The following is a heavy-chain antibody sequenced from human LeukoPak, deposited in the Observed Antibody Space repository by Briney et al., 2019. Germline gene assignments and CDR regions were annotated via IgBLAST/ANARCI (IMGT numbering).Heavy chain of an antibody. D-gene: IGHD5-24*01. J-gene: IGHJ4*02. CDR1: GFTFSSYG. CDR2: IRYDGSNK. Sequence: GGSLRLACAASGFTFSSYGMHWVRQAPGKGLEWVAFIRYDGSNKYYADSVKGRFTISRDNSKNTLYLQMNSLRAEDTAVYYCARDPGAYNGYWGQGTLVTVSS. CDR3: ARDPGAYNGY. V-gene: IGHV3-30*02.